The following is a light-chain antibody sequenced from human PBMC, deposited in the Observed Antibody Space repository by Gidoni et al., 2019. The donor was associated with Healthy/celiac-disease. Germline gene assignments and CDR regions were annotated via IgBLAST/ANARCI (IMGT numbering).Light chain of an antibody. CDR1: QSVSSN. J-gene: IGKJ2*01. CDR3: QQYNNWPPYT. V-gene: IGKV3-15*01. Sequence: EIVMTQSPASLSVSPGERPTLSCRASQSVSSNFAWYQQKPGQAPRLLIYGASTRATGIPARFSGSGSGTEFTLTISSLQSEDFAVYYCQQYNNWPPYTFGQGTKLEIK. CDR2: GAS.